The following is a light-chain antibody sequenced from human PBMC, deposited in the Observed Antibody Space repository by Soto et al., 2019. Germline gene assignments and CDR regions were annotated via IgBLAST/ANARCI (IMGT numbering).Light chain of an antibody. Sequence: EIVMTQSPATLSVSPGERATLSCRASQSVSNNLAWYQKKPGQAPSLLIYGASTRATGIPARFSGSGSGTEFTLTISRLQSEDFAVYYCQKYNKWWTFGQGARVDIK. J-gene: IGKJ1*01. CDR1: QSVSNN. V-gene: IGKV3-15*01. CDR2: GAS. CDR3: QKYNKWWT.